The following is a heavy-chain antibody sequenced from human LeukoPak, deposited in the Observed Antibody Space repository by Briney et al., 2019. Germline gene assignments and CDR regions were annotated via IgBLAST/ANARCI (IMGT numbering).Heavy chain of an antibody. CDR3: ARGRTGESDYFDY. D-gene: IGHD7-27*01. Sequence: PGGSLSLSCAASGFTFISNYMSWVRQAPGKGLEWVSVIYSGGITYYAHSVKGRFTIFRDNSKNTLYLQMNSLRAEDTAVYYCARGRTGESDYFDYWGQGTLVTVSS. J-gene: IGHJ4*02. CDR2: IYSGGIT. CDR1: GFTFISNY. V-gene: IGHV3-53*01.